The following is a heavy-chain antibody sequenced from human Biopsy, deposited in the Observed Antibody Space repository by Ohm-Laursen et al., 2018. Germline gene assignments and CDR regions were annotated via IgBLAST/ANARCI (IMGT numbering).Heavy chain of an antibody. CDR3: ARVAGGYAYYYGMDV. Sequence: GTLSLTCGVSGGPLRDYYWGWIRQPPGKGLEWIGNIYYDGITYYNPSLKNRVAMSVDTSKNQFSLRLTSVTAADTAVYYCARVAGGYAYYYGMDVWGQGTTVIVPS. V-gene: IGHV4-59*04. CDR2: IYYDGIT. D-gene: IGHD5-12*01. CDR1: GGPLRDYY. J-gene: IGHJ6*02.